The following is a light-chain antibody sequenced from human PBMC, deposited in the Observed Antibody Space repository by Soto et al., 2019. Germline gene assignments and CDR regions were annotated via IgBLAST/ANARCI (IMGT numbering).Light chain of an antibody. CDR3: CSYAGSSTFYV. CDR2: DVS. CDR1: SSDVGGYNY. J-gene: IGLJ1*01. Sequence: QSALTQPASVSGAPGQAITISCTGTSSDVGGYNYVSWYQQHPGKAPKLMIYDVSNRPSGVSNRFSGSKSGNTASLTISGLQAEDEADYYCCSYAGSSTFYVFGTGTTVTVL. V-gene: IGLV2-23*02.